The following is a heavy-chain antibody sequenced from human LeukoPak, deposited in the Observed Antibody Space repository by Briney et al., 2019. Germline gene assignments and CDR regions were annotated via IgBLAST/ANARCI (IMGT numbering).Heavy chain of an antibody. Sequence: GGSLRLSCTTSGFTFGDYALTWVRQAPGRGLEWVGFIRNKAYGGTTEYAASVNGRFTISRDDSKSIAFLQMNSLTTEDTAVYYCTRQYSSSWVIDYWGQGTLVTVSS. CDR1: GFTFGDYA. V-gene: IGHV3-49*04. D-gene: IGHD6-13*01. J-gene: IGHJ4*02. CDR3: TRQYSSSWVIDY. CDR2: IRNKAYGGTT.